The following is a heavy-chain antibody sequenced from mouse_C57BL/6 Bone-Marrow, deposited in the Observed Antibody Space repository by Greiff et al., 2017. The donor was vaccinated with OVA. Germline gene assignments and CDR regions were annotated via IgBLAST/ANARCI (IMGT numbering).Heavy chain of an antibody. J-gene: IGHJ1*03. CDR3: ARYYYGSSYYFDV. V-gene: IGHV1-18*01. Sequence: VQLQQSGPELVKPGASVKIPCKASGYTFTDYNMDWVKQSHGKSLEWIGDINPNNGGTIYNQKFKGKATLTVDKSSSTAYMELRSLTSEDTAVYYCARYYYGSSYYFDVWGTGTTVTVSS. CDR1: GYTFTDYN. D-gene: IGHD1-1*01. CDR2: INPNNGGT.